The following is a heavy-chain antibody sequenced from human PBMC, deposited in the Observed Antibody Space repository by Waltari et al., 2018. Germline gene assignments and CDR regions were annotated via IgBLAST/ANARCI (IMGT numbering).Heavy chain of an antibody. Sequence: QVQLQQSGPGLVKPSQTLSLTCAISGDSVSNNGVAWNWVRQSPSRGLEWLGRTYYRSKWYNDYAGSVKSRITINPETSKNQVSLQLNSVTPDDTAVYYCTRAAGRRFDYWGQGTAVTVSS. CDR2: TYYRSKWYN. CDR3: TRAAGRRFDY. CDR1: GDSVSNNGVA. J-gene: IGHJ4*02. V-gene: IGHV6-1*01.